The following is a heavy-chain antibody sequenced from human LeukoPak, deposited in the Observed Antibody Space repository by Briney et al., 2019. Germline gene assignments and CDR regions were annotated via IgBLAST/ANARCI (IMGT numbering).Heavy chain of an antibody. CDR3: ARDLEYPVDIVRGYYFDY. V-gene: IGHV6-1*01. D-gene: IGHD5-12*01. CDR2: TYYRSKWYN. CDR1: GDSVSSNSAA. Sequence: SQTLSLTCAISGDSVSSNSAAWNWIRQSPSRGLEWLGRTYYRSKWYNDYAVSVKSRITINPDTSTNQFSLQLNSVTTEDTAVYYCARDLEYPVDIVRGYYFDYWGQGTLVTVSS. J-gene: IGHJ4*02.